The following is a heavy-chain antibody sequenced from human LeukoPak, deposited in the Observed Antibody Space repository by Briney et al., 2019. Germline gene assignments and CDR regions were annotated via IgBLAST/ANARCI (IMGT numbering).Heavy chain of an antibody. CDR1: GFTFSSYS. CDR2: ISSSSSYI. Sequence: GGSLRLSCAASGFTFSSYSMNWVRQAPGKGLEWVSSISSSSSYIYYADSVKGRFTISRDNAKHSLYLQMNSLRAEDTAVYYCARGPTNGQAFDYWGQGTLVTVSS. V-gene: IGHV3-21*01. J-gene: IGHJ4*02. CDR3: ARGPTNGQAFDY. D-gene: IGHD2-8*01.